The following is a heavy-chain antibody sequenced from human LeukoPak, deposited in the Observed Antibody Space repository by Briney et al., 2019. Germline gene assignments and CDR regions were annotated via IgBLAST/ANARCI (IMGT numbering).Heavy chain of an antibody. V-gene: IGHV3-30*02. CDR3: VRDRGTYRPIDY. D-gene: IGHD1-26*01. CDR2: IRYDGSNK. CDR1: GFTFSSYG. J-gene: IGHJ4*02. Sequence: GGSLRLSCAASGFTFSSYGMHWVRQAPGKGLEWVAFIRYDGSNKYYADSVKGRFTISGDNSKNTLYLQMNSLRAEDTAIYYCVRDRGTYRPIDYWGQGTLVTVSS.